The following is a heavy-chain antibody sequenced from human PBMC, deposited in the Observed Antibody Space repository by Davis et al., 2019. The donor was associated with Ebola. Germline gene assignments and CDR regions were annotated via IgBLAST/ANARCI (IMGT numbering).Heavy chain of an antibody. Sequence: GESLKISCAASGFTFSSYWMSWVRQAPGKGLEWVANIKQDGSEKYYVDSVKGRFTISRDNSKNTMFLQMNSLRAEDTAVYYCAKDVRGFNRPMDKWGQGTLVTVSS. D-gene: IGHD2/OR15-2a*01. V-gene: IGHV3-7*03. CDR1: GFTFSSYW. CDR2: IKQDGSEK. CDR3: AKDVRGFNRPMDK. J-gene: IGHJ4*02.